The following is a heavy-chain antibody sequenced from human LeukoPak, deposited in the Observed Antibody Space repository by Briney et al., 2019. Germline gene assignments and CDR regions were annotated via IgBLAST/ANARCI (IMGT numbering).Heavy chain of an antibody. CDR1: GFTFGDYA. D-gene: IGHD4-17*01. CDR2: IRSKAYGGTT. J-gene: IGHJ4*02. CDR3: TRERFEYGDYVDY. V-gene: IGHV3-49*04. Sequence: GGSLTLSCTASGFTFGDYAMSWVRQAPGKGLEWVGFIRSKAYGGTTEYAASVKGRFTISRDDSKSIAYLQMNSLKTEDTAVYYCTRERFEYGDYVDYWGQGTLVTVSS.